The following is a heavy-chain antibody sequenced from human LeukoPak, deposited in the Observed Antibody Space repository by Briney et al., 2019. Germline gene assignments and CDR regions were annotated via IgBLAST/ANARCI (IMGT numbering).Heavy chain of an antibody. Sequence: SETQSLTCTVSGGSISSSSYYWGWIRQPPGKGLEWIGSIYYSGSTYYNPSLKSRGTIFVDTSKNQFSLKLSSVTAADTAVFYCASQYSSGFYYFDYWGQGTPVTVSS. CDR1: GGSISSSSYY. CDR3: ASQYSSGFYYFDY. J-gene: IGHJ4*02. V-gene: IGHV4-39*01. D-gene: IGHD6-25*01. CDR2: IYYSGST.